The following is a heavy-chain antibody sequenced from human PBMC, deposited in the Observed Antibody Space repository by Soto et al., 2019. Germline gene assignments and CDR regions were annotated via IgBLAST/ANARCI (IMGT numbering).Heavy chain of an antibody. CDR3: AKCPYSSGWYWDH. J-gene: IGHJ4*02. D-gene: IGHD6-19*01. CDR1: GFKFEDYA. V-gene: IGHV3-9*01. Sequence: PGGSLRLSCRASGFKFEDYAMHWVRQVPGRGLEWVSGISWSSNVIDYAESVKGRFIIARDNAKNSLYLQMNGLRPDDTAVYYCAKCPYSSGWYWDHWGQGALVTVSS. CDR2: ISWSSNVI.